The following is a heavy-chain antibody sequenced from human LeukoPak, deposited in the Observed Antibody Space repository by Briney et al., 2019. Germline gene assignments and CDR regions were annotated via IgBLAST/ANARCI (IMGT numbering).Heavy chain of an antibody. CDR3: ATQDGYDNSGYYEY. D-gene: IGHD3-22*01. CDR2: INNDGSDV. CDR1: GFGFSTHW. V-gene: IGHV3-74*01. Sequence: PGGSLRLSCAASGFGFSTHWMHWVRQAPGEGLVWVSRINNDGSDVTYADSVKGRFTSSRENAKNTLYLQMNSLRDDDTAVYYCATQDGYDNSGYYEYWGQGTLVTVSS. J-gene: IGHJ4*02.